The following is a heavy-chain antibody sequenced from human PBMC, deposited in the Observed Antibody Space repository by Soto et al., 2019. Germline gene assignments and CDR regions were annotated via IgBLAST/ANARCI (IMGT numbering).Heavy chain of an antibody. V-gene: IGHV3-7*01. CDR1: GFTFSSYW. CDR3: ARDYYGSGSYPSGFDY. CDR2: IKHDGSEK. J-gene: IGHJ4*02. Sequence: EVQLVESGGGLVQPGGSLRLSCAASGFTFSSYWMSWVRQAPGKGLEWVANIKHDGSEKYYVDSVKGRFTISRDNAKNSLYLQMNSLRAEDTAVYYCARDYYGSGSYPSGFDYWGQGTLVTVSS. D-gene: IGHD3-10*01.